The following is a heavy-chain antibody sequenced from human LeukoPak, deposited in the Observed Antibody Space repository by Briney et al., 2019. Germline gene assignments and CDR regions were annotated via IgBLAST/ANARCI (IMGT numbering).Heavy chain of an antibody. CDR3: ARGGGLDV. CDR1: GFPLSDAW. J-gene: IGHJ6*02. CDR2: INHNGNVN. Sequence: GGSLRLSCAVSGFPLSDAWMNWARQAPGKGLEWVASINHNGNVNYYVDSVKGRFTISRDNAKNSLYLQMSNLRAEDTAVYFCARGGGLDVWGQWATVTVSS. V-gene: IGHV3-7*03. D-gene: IGHD3-16*01.